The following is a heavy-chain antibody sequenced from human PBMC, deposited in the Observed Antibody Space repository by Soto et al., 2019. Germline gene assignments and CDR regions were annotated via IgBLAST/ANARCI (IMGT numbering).Heavy chain of an antibody. V-gene: IGHV1-69*08. J-gene: IGHJ6*02. CDR1: GGTFSRYS. CDR3: AREDRDRETGLVPAAIDGMDV. D-gene: IGHD2-2*01. Sequence: QVQLVQSGAEVKKPGSSVKVSCKASGGTFSRYSITWVRQAPGHGLEWIGRIIPIFGIASYAQKFQGRVTITADEATSTAYMELRRLSSDDTAVYYCAREDRDRETGLVPAAIDGMDVWGQGTTVTVSS. CDR2: IIPIFGIA.